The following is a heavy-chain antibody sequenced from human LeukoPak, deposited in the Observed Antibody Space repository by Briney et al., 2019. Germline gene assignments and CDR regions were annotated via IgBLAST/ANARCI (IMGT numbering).Heavy chain of an antibody. CDR3: AELGITMIGGV. V-gene: IGHV3-48*03. D-gene: IGHD3-10*02. CDR2: ISSNGSTI. J-gene: IGHJ6*04. Sequence: PGGSLRLSCAASGFTSSSYEMNWVRQAPGKGLEWVSYISSNGSTIYYADSVKGRFTISRDNAKNSLYLQMNSLRAEDTAVYYCAELGITMIGGVWGKGTTVTVSS. CDR1: GFTSSSYE.